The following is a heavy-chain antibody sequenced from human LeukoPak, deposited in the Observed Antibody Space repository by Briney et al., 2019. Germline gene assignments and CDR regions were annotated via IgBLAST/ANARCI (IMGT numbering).Heavy chain of an antibody. CDR1: GFTFDSYA. Sequence: GSLRLSCAASGFTFDSYAMNWVRQAPGKGLEWVSFISGGGAKTRYADSVKGQFTISRDNSKNTLYLQMNILRPEDTAIYYCAKCSASYDNDAFDVWGQGTMVSVSS. J-gene: IGHJ3*01. CDR3: AKCSASYDNDAFDV. CDR2: ISGGGAKT. D-gene: IGHD3-10*02. V-gene: IGHV3-23*01.